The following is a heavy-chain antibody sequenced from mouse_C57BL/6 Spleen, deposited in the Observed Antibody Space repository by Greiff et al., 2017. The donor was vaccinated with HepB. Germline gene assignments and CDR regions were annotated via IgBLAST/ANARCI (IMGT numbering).Heavy chain of an antibody. D-gene: IGHD2-4*01. CDR1: GYTFTSYW. CDR2: IYPGSGST. J-gene: IGHJ1*03. V-gene: IGHV1-55*01. CDR3: ARRGLRYFDV. Sequence: VKLQQPGAELVKPGASVKMSCKASGYTFTSYWITWVKQRPGQGLEWIGDIYPGSGSTNYNEKFKSKATLTVDTSSSTAYMQLSSLTSEDSAVYYCARRGLRYFDVWGTGTTVTVSS.